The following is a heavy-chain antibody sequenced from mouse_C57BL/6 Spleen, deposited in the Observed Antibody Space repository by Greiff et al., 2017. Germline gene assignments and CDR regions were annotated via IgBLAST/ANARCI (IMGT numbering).Heavy chain of an antibody. CDR2: INYDGSST. CDR1: GFTFSDYY. J-gene: IGHJ1*03. V-gene: IGHV5-16*01. D-gene: IGHD1-1*01. Sequence: VMLVESEGGLVQPGSSMKLSCTASGFTFSDYYMAWVRPVPEKGLEWVANINYDGSSTYYLDSLKSRFIISRDNAKNILYLQMSSLKSEDTATYYCARGVYYGYWYFDVWGTGTTVTVSS. CDR3: ARGVYYGYWYFDV.